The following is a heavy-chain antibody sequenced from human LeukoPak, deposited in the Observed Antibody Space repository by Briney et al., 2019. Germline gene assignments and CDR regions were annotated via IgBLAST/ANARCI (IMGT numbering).Heavy chain of an antibody. Sequence: SETLSLTCTVSGGSISRSRYYWGWIRQPPGKGLEWIGSIYYSGSTYYNPSLKSRVTISVDTSKNQFSLKLSSVTAADTAVYYCASLGYCSGGSCYLYYYYGMDVWGQGTTVTVSS. CDR2: IYYSGST. J-gene: IGHJ6*02. CDR1: GGSISRSRYY. D-gene: IGHD2-15*01. CDR3: ASLGYCSGGSCYLYYYYGMDV. V-gene: IGHV4-39*01.